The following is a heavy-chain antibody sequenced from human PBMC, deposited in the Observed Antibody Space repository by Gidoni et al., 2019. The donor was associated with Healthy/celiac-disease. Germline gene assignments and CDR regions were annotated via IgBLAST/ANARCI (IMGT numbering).Heavy chain of an antibody. D-gene: IGHD3-9*01. CDR2: IDYSWST. J-gene: IGHJ5*02. V-gene: IGHV4-30-4*01. CDR1: GGSISSGDYY. Sequence: QVQLQESGPGLVKPSQTLSLTCTVSGGSISSGDYYWSWIRQPPGKGLEWIGYIDYSWSTYYNPSIKSRVTIAVDTSKNQISLKLSSVNAADTALYYGARVFSYDILTGYYIPKGWFDPWGQGTLVTVSS. CDR3: ARVFSYDILTGYYIPKGWFDP.